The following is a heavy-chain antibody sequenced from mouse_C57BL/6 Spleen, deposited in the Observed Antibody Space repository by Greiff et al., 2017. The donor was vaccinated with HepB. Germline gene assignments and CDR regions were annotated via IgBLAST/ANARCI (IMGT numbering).Heavy chain of an antibody. CDR3: AISLDYYGSSYSYAVDY. J-gene: IGHJ4*01. CDR2: IYPGSGST. CDR1: GYTFTSYW. D-gene: IGHD1-1*01. V-gene: IGHV1-55*01. Sequence: QVQLQQPGAELVKPGASVKMSCKASGYTFTSYWITWVKQRPGQGLEWIGDIYPGSGSTNYNEKFKSKATLTVDTSSSTAYMELSSLTSEDSAVYYCAISLDYYGSSYSYAVDYWGQGTSVTVSS.